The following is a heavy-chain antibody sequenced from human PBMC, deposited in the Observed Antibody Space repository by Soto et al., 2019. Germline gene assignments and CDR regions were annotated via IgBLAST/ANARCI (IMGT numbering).Heavy chain of an antibody. CDR1: GFTFGDYA. J-gene: IGHJ5*02. CDR3: TRGGYDSSGYYPGWFDP. D-gene: IGHD3-22*01. Sequence: GSLRLSCTASGFTFGDYAMSWFRQAPGKGLEWVGFIRSKAYGGTTEYAASVKGRFTISRDDSKSIAYLQMNSLKTEDAAVYDCTRGGYDSSGYYPGWFDPWGQGTLVTVSS. V-gene: IGHV3-49*03. CDR2: IRSKAYGGTT.